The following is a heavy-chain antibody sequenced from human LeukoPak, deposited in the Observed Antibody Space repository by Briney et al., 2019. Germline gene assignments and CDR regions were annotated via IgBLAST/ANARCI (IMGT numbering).Heavy chain of an antibody. J-gene: IGHJ5*02. D-gene: IGHD3-10*01. CDR2: VNPNSGDT. Sequence: GASVKVSCKASGYTFTSYDINWVRQAPGQGLEWMGWVNPNSGDTGYPQKFQGRVTMTRDTSITTAYMELSSLRSEDTAVYYCARSGFGSGISFDLWGQGTLVTVSS. CDR3: ARSGFGSGISFDL. V-gene: IGHV1-8*01. CDR1: GYTFTSYD.